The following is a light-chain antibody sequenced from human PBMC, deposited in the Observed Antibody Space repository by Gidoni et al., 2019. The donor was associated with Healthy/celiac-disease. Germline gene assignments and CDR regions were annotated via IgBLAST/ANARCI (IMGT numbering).Light chain of an antibody. Sequence: QSALTQPASVSGSPGQSITIPCTGTSSDFGGYNYVSWYQQHPGKAPKLMIYEVSNRPSGVSNRFSGSKSGNTASLTISGLQAEDEADYYCSSYTSSSTLYVFGTGTKVTVL. CDR1: SSDFGGYNY. CDR2: EVS. CDR3: SSYTSSSTLYV. V-gene: IGLV2-14*01. J-gene: IGLJ1*01.